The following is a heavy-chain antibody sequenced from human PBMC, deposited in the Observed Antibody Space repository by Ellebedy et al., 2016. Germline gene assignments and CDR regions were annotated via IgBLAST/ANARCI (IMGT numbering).Heavy chain of an antibody. Sequence: GESLKISCAASGFTFRNYNLNWVRQAPGKGLEWVSAISSSSSYKYYANSVKGRFTISRDNAENSLYLQMNSLRTEDTAIYYCATLGLVGALGDWFDPWGQGTLVTVSS. J-gene: IGHJ5*02. CDR3: ATLGLVGALGDWFDP. CDR2: ISSSSSYK. CDR1: GFTFRNYN. D-gene: IGHD1-26*01. V-gene: IGHV3-21*04.